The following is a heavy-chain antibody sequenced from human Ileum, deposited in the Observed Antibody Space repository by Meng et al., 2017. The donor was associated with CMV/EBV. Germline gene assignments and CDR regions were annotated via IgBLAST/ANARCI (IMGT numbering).Heavy chain of an antibody. J-gene: IGHJ5*02. CDR1: GPISSGDYY. D-gene: IGHD2-2*01. V-gene: IGHV4-30-4*08. Sequence: GPISSGDYYWSWIRQPPGKGLEWIGYIYYSGSTYYNPSLKSRVTISVDTSKNQFSLKLSSVTAADTAVYYCARDRRYCSSTSCEFDPWGQGTLVTVSS. CDR2: IYYSGST. CDR3: ARDRRYCSSTSCEFDP.